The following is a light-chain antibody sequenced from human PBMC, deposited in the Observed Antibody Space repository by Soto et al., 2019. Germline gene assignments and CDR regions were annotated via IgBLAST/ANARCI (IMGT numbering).Light chain of an antibody. CDR2: KAS. CDR3: QQYSNLWT. Sequence: DIPMTQSPSTLSASVGDRVTITCRASQTISMWLAWYQQKPGKAPMLLIYKASYLESGVPSRFSGSGFGTEFTLAISGLQPDDFGTYYCQQYSNLWTFGQGTKVEIK. CDR1: QTISMW. V-gene: IGKV1-5*03. J-gene: IGKJ1*01.